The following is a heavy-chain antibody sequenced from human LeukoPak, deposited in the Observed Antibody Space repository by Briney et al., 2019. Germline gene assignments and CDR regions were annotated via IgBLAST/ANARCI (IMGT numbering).Heavy chain of an antibody. CDR3: ARQSSAVDY. V-gene: IGHV3-7*01. J-gene: IGHJ4*02. Sequence: GGSLRLSCAASGFTFSSPWMSWVRQAPGKGLEWVANIKQDGSKKYYMDSVKGRFTISRDNAKNSLYLQMNSLRAEDTAVYYCARQSSAVDYWGQGTLVTVSS. CDR1: GFTFSSPW. CDR2: IKQDGSKK. D-gene: IGHD6-19*01.